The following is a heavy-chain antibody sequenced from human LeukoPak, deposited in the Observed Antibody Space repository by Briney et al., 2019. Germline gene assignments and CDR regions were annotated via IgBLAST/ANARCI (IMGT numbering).Heavy chain of an antibody. D-gene: IGHD6-19*01. CDR2: INHSGGT. Sequence: SETLSLTCAVYGGSFSGYYWSWIRQPPGKGLQWIGEINHSGGTNYNPSLKSRVTILVDTSKNQFSLKLSSVTAADTAVYYCARGRFVIAVAAYFQHWGQGTLVTVSS. CDR3: ARGRFVIAVAAYFQH. CDR1: GGSFSGYY. V-gene: IGHV4-34*01. J-gene: IGHJ1*01.